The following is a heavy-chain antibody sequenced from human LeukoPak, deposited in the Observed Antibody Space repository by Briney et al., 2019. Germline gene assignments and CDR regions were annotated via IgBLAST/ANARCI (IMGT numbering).Heavy chain of an antibody. D-gene: IGHD6-13*01. CDR1: GYTFTSYG. CDR3: ARDRGKYSSSWPHFDY. J-gene: IGHJ4*02. CDR2: ISAYSGNT. Sequence: ASVKVSCKASGYTFTSYGISWVRQAPGQGLEWMGWISAYSGNTNYAQKLQGRVTMTTDTSTSTAYMELRSLRSDDTAVYYCARDRGKYSSSWPHFDYWGQGTLVTVSS. V-gene: IGHV1-18*01.